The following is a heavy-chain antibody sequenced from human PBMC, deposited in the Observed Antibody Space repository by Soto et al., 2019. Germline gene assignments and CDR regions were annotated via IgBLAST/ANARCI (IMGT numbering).Heavy chain of an antibody. D-gene: IGHD3-9*01. V-gene: IGHV4-34*01. CDR3: AGIPYYDILTGYRPGGFDP. CDR2: INHNGRT. J-gene: IGHJ5*02. CDR1: GGSFSDYY. Sequence: SETLSLTCAVYGGSFSDYYWSWIRQPPGKGLEWIGEINHNGRTNYNPSLKSRVTMSLDTSKNQFSLRLSSVTAADTAVYYCAGIPYYDILTGYRPGGFDPWGQGTLVTVSS.